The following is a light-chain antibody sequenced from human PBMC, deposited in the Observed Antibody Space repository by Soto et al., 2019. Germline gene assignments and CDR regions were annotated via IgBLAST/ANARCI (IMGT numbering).Light chain of an antibody. Sequence: DIQMTQSPSTLSASVGDRVTITCRASQRIGPWLAWYQHKPGRAPKLLIYDASTLEGGVPSRFSGSRSGTECTFTISSLQPDDFATYYCQQYNSYSRAFGQGNKVEL. CDR3: QQYNSYSRA. CDR2: DAS. V-gene: IGKV1-5*01. J-gene: IGKJ1*01. CDR1: QRIGPW.